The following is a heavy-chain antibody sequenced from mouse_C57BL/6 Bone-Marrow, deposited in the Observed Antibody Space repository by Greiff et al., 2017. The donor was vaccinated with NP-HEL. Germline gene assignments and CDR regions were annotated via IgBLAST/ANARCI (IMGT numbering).Heavy chain of an antibody. CDR3: HYYGSSYDFDY. V-gene: IGHV1-76*01. D-gene: IGHD1-1*01. CDR2: IYPGSGNT. Sequence: QVQLQQSGAELARPGASVKLSCKASGYTFTSYGISWVKQRPGQGLEWIARIYPGSGNTYYNEKFKGKATLTAEKSSSTAYMQLSSLTSEDSAVYFCHYYGSSYDFDYWGQGTTLTVSS. CDR1: GYTFTSYG. J-gene: IGHJ2*01.